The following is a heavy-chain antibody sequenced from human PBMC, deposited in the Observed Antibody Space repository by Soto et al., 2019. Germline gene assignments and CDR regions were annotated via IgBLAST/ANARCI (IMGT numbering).Heavy chain of an antibody. J-gene: IGHJ6*02. CDR2: IYYSGST. CDR3: AREGVSSRWYNYYGMDV. D-gene: IGHD6-13*01. V-gene: IGHV4-59*01. Sequence: SETHSLTSTVSGGNIGSYYWSWIRQPPGKGLEWIGYIYYSGSTNYNPSLKSRVTISVDTSKNQFSLKLSSVTAADTAVYYCAREGVSSRWYNYYGMDVWGQGTTVTVSS. CDR1: GGNIGSYY.